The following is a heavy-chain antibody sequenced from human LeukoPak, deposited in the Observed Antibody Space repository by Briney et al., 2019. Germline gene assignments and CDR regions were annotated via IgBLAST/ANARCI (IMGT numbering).Heavy chain of an antibody. CDR1: GFTFSNYW. D-gene: IGHD2-15*01. J-gene: IGHJ4*02. CDR3: GRAAHSGSGDSYALDY. V-gene: IGHV3-74*01. CDR2: INTDGSRI. Sequence: GGSLRLSCAASGFTFSNYWMHWVRQAPGKGLVWVSRINTDGSRITYADSVKGRFTISRDNAKNTLYLQMSRLRAEDTAEYYCGRAAHSGSGDSYALDYWGQGTLVTVSS.